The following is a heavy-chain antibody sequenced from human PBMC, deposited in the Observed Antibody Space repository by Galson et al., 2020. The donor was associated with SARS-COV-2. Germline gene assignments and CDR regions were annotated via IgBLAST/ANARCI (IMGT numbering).Heavy chain of an antibody. CDR2: ISVIGSTT. Sequence: GESPKISCVASGFSFIDHYMTWIRQAPGKGLEWVSHISVIGSTTYYADSVRGRFTISRDNARSSLYLQMNSLRADDTAMYYCARGLLGGAERAFDVWGQGTVVTVSS. J-gene: IGHJ3*01. CDR3: ARGLLGGAERAFDV. V-gene: IGHV3-11*01. D-gene: IGHD3-10*01. CDR1: GFSFIDHY.